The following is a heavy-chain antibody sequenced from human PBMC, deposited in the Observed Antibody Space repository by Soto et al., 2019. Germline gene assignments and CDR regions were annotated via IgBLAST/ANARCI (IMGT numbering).Heavy chain of an antibody. J-gene: IGHJ4*02. V-gene: IGHV3-30*18. CDR3: AKGAVQDLWSGYYTLFDY. CDR2: ISYDAKHK. Sequence: GGSLRLSCAASGFTFSTYGMHWVRQAPGKGLEWVAVISYDAKHKYYADSLKGRFTISRDNSKNTLYLQMNSLRAEDTAVYYCAKGAVQDLWSGYYTLFDYWGQGTLVTVS. CDR1: GFTFSTYG. D-gene: IGHD3-3*01.